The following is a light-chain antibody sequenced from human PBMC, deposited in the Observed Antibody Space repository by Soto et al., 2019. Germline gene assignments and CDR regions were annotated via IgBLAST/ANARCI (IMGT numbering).Light chain of an antibody. V-gene: IGKV1-5*01. J-gene: IGKJ4*01. CDR3: QKYASYTLT. CDR1: QSVNKW. Sequence: DIQLTQFPYTLSANVGDIATITCRASQSVNKWLAWYQQKPGEAPTLLIYDVSSLESVVPSSCSGSGSGTEFTLTLSSLQPEDSATYYCQKYASYTLTFGGGTKVGIK. CDR2: DVS.